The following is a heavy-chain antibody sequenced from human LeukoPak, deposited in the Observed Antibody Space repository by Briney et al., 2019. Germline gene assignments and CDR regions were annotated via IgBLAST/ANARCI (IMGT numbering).Heavy chain of an antibody. J-gene: IGHJ4*02. D-gene: IGHD4-17*01. CDR2: IKSKTDRGTT. CDR1: GFTFSDAW. CDR3: TTGFSTGN. V-gene: IGHV3-15*01. Sequence: GGSLRLSCVVSGFTFSDAWMSWVRQAPGKGLEWVGRIKSKTDRGTTDYAAPVKGRFTISRDDSKNTLYLQMNSLKIEDTAVYYCTTGFSTGNWCQGTLVTVSS.